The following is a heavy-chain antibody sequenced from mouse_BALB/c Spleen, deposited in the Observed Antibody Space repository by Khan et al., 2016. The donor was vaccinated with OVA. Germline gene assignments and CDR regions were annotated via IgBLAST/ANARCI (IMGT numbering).Heavy chain of an antibody. CDR1: GYSITSGYG. Sequence: EVRLQESGPGLVKPSQSLSLTCTVIGYSITSGYGWNWIRQFPGNKLEWMGYISYSGSTNYNPSLKSRISITRDTSKNQFSLQLNSVTTEDTATYYCARTARIKSWGQGTTLTVSS. V-gene: IGHV3-2*02. CDR2: ISYSGST. D-gene: IGHD1-2*01. CDR3: ARTARIKS. J-gene: IGHJ2*01.